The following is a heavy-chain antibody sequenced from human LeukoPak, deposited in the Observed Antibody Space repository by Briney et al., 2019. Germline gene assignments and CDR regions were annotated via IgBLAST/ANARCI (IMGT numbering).Heavy chain of an antibody. V-gene: IGHV4-39*01. CDR2: IYYSGST. CDR1: GGSISSSSYY. J-gene: IGHJ4*02. Sequence: SETLSLTCTVSGGSISSSSYYWGWIRQPPGKGLEWIGSIYYSGSTYYNPSLKGRVTISVDTSKNQFSLKLSSVTAADTAVYYCARQFTPEYYFDYWGQGTLVTVSS. CDR3: ARQFTPEYYFDY.